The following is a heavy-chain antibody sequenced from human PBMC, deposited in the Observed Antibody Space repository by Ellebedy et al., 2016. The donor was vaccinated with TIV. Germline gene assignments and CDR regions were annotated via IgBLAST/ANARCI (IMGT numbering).Heavy chain of an antibody. CDR1: GFGFRSFG. CDR3: AKEAYDILTGSQMYGMDV. CDR2: ISYDGNNK. D-gene: IGHD3-9*01. Sequence: GGSLRLSCAASGFGFRSFGMHWVRQAPGKGLEWLAFISYDGNNKYNAASVKGRLTISRDNSNNALYLQMNSLRPEDTAVYFCAKEAYDILTGSQMYGMDVWGQGTTVTVSS. J-gene: IGHJ6*02. V-gene: IGHV3-30*18.